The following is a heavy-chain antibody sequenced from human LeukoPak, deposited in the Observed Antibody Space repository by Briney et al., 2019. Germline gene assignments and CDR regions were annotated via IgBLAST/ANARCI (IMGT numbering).Heavy chain of an antibody. CDR1: GYTFTSYY. Sequence: ASVKVSCKASGYTFTSYYMHWVRQAPGQGLEWMGIINPSGGSTSYAQKFQGRVTMTRDMSTSTVYMELSSLRSEDTAVYYCARGPPIRGYRYGYDTGYYYSYSMDVWGEGTTVTISS. CDR3: ARGPPIRGYRYGYDTGYYYSYSMDV. J-gene: IGHJ6*03. D-gene: IGHD5-18*01. V-gene: IGHV1-46*01. CDR2: INPSGGST.